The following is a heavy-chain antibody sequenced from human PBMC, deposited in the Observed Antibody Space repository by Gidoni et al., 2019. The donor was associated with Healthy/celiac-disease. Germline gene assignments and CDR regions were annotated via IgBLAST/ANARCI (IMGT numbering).Heavy chain of an antibody. Sequence: QVTLKESGPALVKPTQTLTLTCTFSGFSLSTSGMRVSWIRQPPGKALEWLARIDWDDDKLYSTSLKTRLTISKDTSKNQVVLTMTNMDPVDTATYYCARTRIQLWSYYFDYWGQGTLVTVSS. CDR2: IDWDDDK. CDR3: ARTRIQLWSYYFDY. V-gene: IGHV2-70*04. CDR1: GFSLSTSGMR. D-gene: IGHD5-18*01. J-gene: IGHJ4*02.